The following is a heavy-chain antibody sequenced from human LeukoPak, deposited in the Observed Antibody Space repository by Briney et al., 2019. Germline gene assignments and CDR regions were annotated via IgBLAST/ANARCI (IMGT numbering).Heavy chain of an antibody. Sequence: GASLKVSCKASGYTFTVHYLHWLRQAPGQGLEWMGWVKPDSGATNFAQNFQGRVTMTSDTSINTAYMELSRLTSDDTAMYYCARDHDYGPDYWGQGTLVTVSA. CDR1: GYTFTVHY. V-gene: IGHV1-2*02. J-gene: IGHJ4*02. CDR3: ARDHDYGPDY. CDR2: VKPDSGAT. D-gene: IGHD4/OR15-4a*01.